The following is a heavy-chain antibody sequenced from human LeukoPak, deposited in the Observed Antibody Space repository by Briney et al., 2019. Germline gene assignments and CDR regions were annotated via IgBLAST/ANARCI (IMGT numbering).Heavy chain of an antibody. CDR1: GGTFNSYA. D-gene: IGHD2-15*01. J-gene: IGHJ4*02. CDR2: IIPIFGTA. V-gene: IGHV1-69*06. Sequence: SVKVSCKASGGTFNSYAISWVRQAPGQGLEWMGGIIPIFGTANYAQKFQGRVTITADKSTSTAYMELSSLRSEDTAVYYCARDGGYCSGGSCYAYWGQGTLVTVSS. CDR3: ARDGGYCSGGSCYAY.